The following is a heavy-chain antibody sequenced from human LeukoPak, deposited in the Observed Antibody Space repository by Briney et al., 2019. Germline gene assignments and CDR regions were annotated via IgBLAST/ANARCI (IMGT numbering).Heavy chain of an antibody. J-gene: IGHJ5*02. D-gene: IGHD2/OR15-2a*01. V-gene: IGHV1-2*02. Sequence: ASVKVSCKASGYTFTGYYIHWVRQAPGQGPEWMGWINPNSGGTFYAQKFQGSVTMTRDTPINTAYMELSRLTSDDTAVYYCARPYCNGTSCYTSNWFDPWGQGTLVTVSS. CDR2: INPNSGGT. CDR3: ARPYCNGTSCYTSNWFDP. CDR1: GYTFTGYY.